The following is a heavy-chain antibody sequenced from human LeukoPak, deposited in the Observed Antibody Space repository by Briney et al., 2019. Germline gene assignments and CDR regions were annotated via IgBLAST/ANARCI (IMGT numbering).Heavy chain of an antibody. Sequence: SGTLSLTCAVSGGSISSSNWWSWVRQPPGKGLEWTGEIYHSGSTNYNPSLKSRVTISVDTSKNQFSLKLSSVTAADTAIYYCARVHVNSGYYFGDAFDIWGQGTMVTVSS. V-gene: IGHV4-4*02. CDR2: IYHSGST. CDR3: ARVHVNSGYYFGDAFDI. D-gene: IGHD3-22*01. J-gene: IGHJ3*02. CDR1: GGSISSSNW.